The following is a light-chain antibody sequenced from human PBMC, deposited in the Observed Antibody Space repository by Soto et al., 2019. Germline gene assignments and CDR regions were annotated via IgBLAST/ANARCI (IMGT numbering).Light chain of an antibody. J-gene: IGKJ1*01. CDR2: KAS. CDR1: QSISSW. Sequence: IQMTQSPSTLSASPGDRVTITCRASQSISSWLAWYQQKPGKAPKRLIYKASSLESGVPSRFSGSGSGTEFTLTISCLQTDDFATYDCQHYTSYPEAFGQGTKVDIK. V-gene: IGKV1-5*03. CDR3: QHYTSYPEA.